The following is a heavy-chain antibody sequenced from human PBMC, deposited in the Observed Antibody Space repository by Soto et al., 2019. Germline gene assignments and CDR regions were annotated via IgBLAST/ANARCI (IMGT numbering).Heavy chain of an antibody. CDR1: GYTFTSYY. D-gene: IGHD6-13*01. J-gene: IGHJ4*02. CDR3: ARGVAAAGTWVWDFGFDY. CDR2: ITPSGGST. Sequence: QVQLVQSGAEVKKPGASVKVYCKASGYTFTSYYMHWVRQAPGQGLEWMGIITPSGGSTSYAQKCQGRGTITRDTSTSTVYMELSSLRSEATAVYYCARGVAAAGTWVWDFGFDYWGQGTLVTGSS. V-gene: IGHV1-46*01.